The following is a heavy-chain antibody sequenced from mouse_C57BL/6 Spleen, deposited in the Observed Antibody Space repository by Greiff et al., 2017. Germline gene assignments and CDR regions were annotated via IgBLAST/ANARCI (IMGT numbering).Heavy chain of an antibody. CDR3: ARKGLYSFDY. CDR2: INPYNGGT. CDR1: GYTFTDYY. Sequence: EVQLQQSGPVLVKPGASVKMSCKASGYTFTDYYMNWVKQSHGKSLEWIGVINPYNGGTSYNQKFKGKATLTVDKSSSTAYMELNSLTSEDSAVYYCARKGLYSFDYWGQGTTLTVSS. V-gene: IGHV1-19*01. J-gene: IGHJ2*01.